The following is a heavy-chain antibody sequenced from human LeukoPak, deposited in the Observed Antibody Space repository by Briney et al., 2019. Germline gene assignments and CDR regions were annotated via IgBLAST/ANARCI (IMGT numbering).Heavy chain of an antibody. D-gene: IGHD6-13*01. CDR3: ARDSSSWYVRPYYYYYSMDV. CDR1: GFTFSSYS. Sequence: GGSLRLSCAASGFTFSSYSMNWVRQAPGKGLEWVSSISSSSSYIYYADSVKGRFTISRDNAKNSLYLQMNSLRAEDTAVYYCARDSSSWYVRPYYYYYSMDVWGKGTTVTVSS. J-gene: IGHJ6*03. V-gene: IGHV3-21*01. CDR2: ISSSSSYI.